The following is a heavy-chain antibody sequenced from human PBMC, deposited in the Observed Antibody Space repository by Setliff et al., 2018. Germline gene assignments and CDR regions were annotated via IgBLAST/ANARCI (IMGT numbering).Heavy chain of an antibody. CDR1: GGSISSSSYY. CDR3: ARERMYYNFWSGYSDY. CDR2: IYYSGST. D-gene: IGHD3-3*01. Sequence: SETLSLTCTVSGGSISSSSYYWGWIRKPPGKGLEWIGSIYYSGSTYYNPSLKSRVTISVDTSKNQISLKLSSVNAADTAVYYCARERMYYNFWSGYSDYWGQGTLVTVSS. J-gene: IGHJ4*02. V-gene: IGHV4-39*07.